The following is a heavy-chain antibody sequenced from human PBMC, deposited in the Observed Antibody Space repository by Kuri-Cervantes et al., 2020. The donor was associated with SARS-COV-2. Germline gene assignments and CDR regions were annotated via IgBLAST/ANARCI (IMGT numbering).Heavy chain of an antibody. CDR1: GFTFSSYS. CDR3: ARVHSYGPQDYYYYGMDV. D-gene: IGHD5-18*01. V-gene: IGHV3-21*01. Sequence: GVLKISCAASGFTFSSYSMNWVRQAPGKGLEWVSSISSSSSYIYYANSVKGRFTISRDNAKNSLYLQMNSLRAEDTAVYYCARVHSYGPQDYYYYGMDVWGQGTTVTVSS. J-gene: IGHJ6*02. CDR2: ISSSSSYI.